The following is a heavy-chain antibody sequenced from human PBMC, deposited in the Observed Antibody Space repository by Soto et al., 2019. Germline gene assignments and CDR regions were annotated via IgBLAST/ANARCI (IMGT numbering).Heavy chain of an antibody. V-gene: IGHV4-59*01. CDR1: GGSISNFY. D-gene: IGHD1-26*01. CDR3: ARAQWELLPFDY. CDR2: IYYSGST. J-gene: IGHJ4*02. Sequence: SETLSLTCTVSGGSISNFYWSWIRQPPGKGLEWIGYIYYSGSTNYNPSLKSRVTISVDTSKNQFSLKLSSVTAADTAVYYCARAQWELLPFDYWGQGTLVTVSS.